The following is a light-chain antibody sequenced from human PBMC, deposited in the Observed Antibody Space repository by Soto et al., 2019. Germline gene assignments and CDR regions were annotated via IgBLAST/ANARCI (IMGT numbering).Light chain of an antibody. Sequence: EIVLTQSPGTLSLSPGERATLSCRASQSVSSSYLAWYQQKPGQAPRLLIYGASSRATGIPDRFSGSGSGTDFTFTISRLEPEDFAVYYCQQYGSSLLTFGQGTRLEI. V-gene: IGKV3-20*01. CDR3: QQYGSSLLT. CDR1: QSVSSSY. CDR2: GAS. J-gene: IGKJ5*01.